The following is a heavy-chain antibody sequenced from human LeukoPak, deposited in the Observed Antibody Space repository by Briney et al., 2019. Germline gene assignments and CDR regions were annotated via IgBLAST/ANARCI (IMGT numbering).Heavy chain of an antibody. D-gene: IGHD6-6*01. CDR3: TRQSGDSSSGYFDY. CDR2: IRSKANSYAT. J-gene: IGHJ4*02. Sequence: GGSLRLSCAASGFTFSGSAMHWVRQASGKGLEGVGRIRSKANSYATAYAASGKGRFTISRDDSKNTAYLQMNSLKTEDTAVYYCTRQSGDSSSGYFDYWGQGTLVTVSS. CDR1: GFTFSGSA. V-gene: IGHV3-73*01.